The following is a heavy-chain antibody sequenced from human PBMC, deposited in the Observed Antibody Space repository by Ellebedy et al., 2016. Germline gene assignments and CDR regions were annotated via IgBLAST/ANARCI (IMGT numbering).Heavy chain of an antibody. CDR1: GGSISSYY. CDR2: IYYSGST. CDR3: VGHYDSSGYYYVDY. V-gene: IGHV4-59*01. J-gene: IGHJ4*02. Sequence: GSLRLSCTVSGGSISSYYWSWIRQPPGKGLEWIGYIYYSGSTNYNPSLKSRVTISVDTSKNQFSLKLSSVTAADTAVYYCVGHYDSSGYYYVDYWGQGTLVTVSS. D-gene: IGHD3-22*01.